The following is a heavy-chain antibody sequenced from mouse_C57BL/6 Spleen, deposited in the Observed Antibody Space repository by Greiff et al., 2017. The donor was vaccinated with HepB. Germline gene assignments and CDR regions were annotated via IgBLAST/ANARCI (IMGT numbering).Heavy chain of an antibody. CDR3: ARVPYYSTSTLLRLYWYFDV. D-gene: IGHD2-5*01. Sequence: EVQRVESGGGLVKPGGSLKLSCAASGFTFSSYAMSWVRQTPEKRLEWVATISDGGSYTYYPDNVKGRFTISRDNAKNNLYLQMSHLKSEDTAMYYCARVPYYSTSTLLRLYWYFDVWGTGTTVTVSS. V-gene: IGHV5-4*01. J-gene: IGHJ1*03. CDR2: ISDGGSYT. CDR1: GFTFSSYA.